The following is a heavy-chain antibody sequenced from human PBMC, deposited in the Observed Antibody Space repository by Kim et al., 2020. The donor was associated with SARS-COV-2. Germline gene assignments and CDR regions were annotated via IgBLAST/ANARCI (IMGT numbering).Heavy chain of an antibody. CDR3: AKDPNFDWLSNYNWFDP. V-gene: IGHV3-23*01. Sequence: GGSLRLSCAASGFTFSSYAMSWVRQAPGKGLEWVSSLSGTGGSTYYADSVKGRFTISRDNSRDTLYLQMNSLRAEDTAMYYCAKDPNFDWLSNYNWFDPWGRGTLVTVSS. J-gene: IGHJ5*02. D-gene: IGHD3-9*01. CDR1: GFTFSSYA. CDR2: LSGTGGST.